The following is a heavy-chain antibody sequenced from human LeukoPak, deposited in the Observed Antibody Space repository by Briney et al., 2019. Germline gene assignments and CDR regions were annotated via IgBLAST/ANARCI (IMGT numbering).Heavy chain of an antibody. V-gene: IGHV1-46*01. CDR1: GYTFTSYY. D-gene: IGHD3-22*01. Sequence: GASVKVSCKASGYTFTSYYMHWVRQAPGQGLEWMGIINPSGGSTSYAQKFQGRVTMTRDTSTSTVYKELSSLRSEDTAVYYCARAVGANYYDSSGYFDYWGQGTLVTVSS. CDR3: ARAVGANYYDSSGYFDY. CDR2: INPSGGST. J-gene: IGHJ4*02.